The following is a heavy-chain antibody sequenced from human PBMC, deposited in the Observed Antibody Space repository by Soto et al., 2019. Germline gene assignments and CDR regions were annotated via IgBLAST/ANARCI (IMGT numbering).Heavy chain of an antibody. CDR1: GFTFSDYY. D-gene: IGHD3-22*01. CDR2: ISSSSSYT. Sequence: PGGSLRLSCAASGFTFSDYYMSWIRQAPGKXLEWVSYISSSSSYTNYADSVKGRFTISRDNAKNSLYLQMNSLRAEDTAVYYCAREERNYYDSSGYHNWFDPWGQGTLVTVSS. J-gene: IGHJ5*02. CDR3: AREERNYYDSSGYHNWFDP. V-gene: IGHV3-11*06.